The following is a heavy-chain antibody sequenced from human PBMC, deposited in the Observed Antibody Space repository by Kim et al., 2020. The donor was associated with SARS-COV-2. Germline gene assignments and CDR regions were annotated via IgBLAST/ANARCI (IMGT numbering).Heavy chain of an antibody. V-gene: IGHV3-23*01. D-gene: IGHD3-22*01. Sequence: GGSLRLCAASGFTFSSYAMSWVRQAPGKGLEWVSAISGSGGSTYYADSVKGRFTISRDNSKNTLYLQMNSLRAEDTAVYYCAKASNYYDSSGYLDYWGQG. CDR3: AKASNYYDSSGYLDY. CDR2: ISGSGGST. J-gene: IGHJ4*02. CDR1: GFTFSSYA.